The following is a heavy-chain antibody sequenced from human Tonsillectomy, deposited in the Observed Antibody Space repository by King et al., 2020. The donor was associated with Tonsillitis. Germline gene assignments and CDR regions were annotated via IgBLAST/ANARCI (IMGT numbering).Heavy chain of an antibody. CDR2: IYYSGST. CDR3: AGTIDYYDSSGPLGFDY. Sequence: QLQESGPGLVKPSETLSLTCTVSGGSISSSSYYGGWIRQPPGKGREWFWGIYYSGSTYYTPSLKSRLTISVDTSKHQFSLKLSSVPAADTAVYYCAGTIDYYDSSGPLGFDYWGQGTLVHVSS. D-gene: IGHD3-22*01. V-gene: IGHV4-39*01. J-gene: IGHJ4*02. CDR1: GGSISSSSYY.